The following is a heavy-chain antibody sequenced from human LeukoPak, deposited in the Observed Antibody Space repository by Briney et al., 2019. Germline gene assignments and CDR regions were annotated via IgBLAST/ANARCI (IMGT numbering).Heavy chain of an antibody. Sequence: GGSLRLSCAASGFTFSSYAMHWVRQAPGKGLEWGAVISYDGSNKYYADSVKGRFTISRDNSKNTLYLQMNSLRAEDTAVYYCARDPAIYWGQGTLVTVSS. CDR1: GFTFSSYA. CDR2: ISYDGSNK. V-gene: IGHV3-30*04. CDR3: ARDPAIY. J-gene: IGHJ4*02.